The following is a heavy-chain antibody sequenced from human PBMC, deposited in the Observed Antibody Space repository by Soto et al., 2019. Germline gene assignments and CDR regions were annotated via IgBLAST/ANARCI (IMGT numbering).Heavy chain of an antibody. CDR1: GFTFSSHV. CDR3: ARSREMIASAGSFDY. V-gene: IGHV3-23*01. J-gene: IGHJ4*02. Sequence: EVQLLESGGGLVQPGGSLRLSCSASGFTFSSHVISWVRQAPGKGLEWVSGISTGGGSTDYADSVKGRFTISRDNSKNTLHLQMKSMRAEDTAVYCCARSREMIASAGSFDYWGQGTLVTVSS. CDR2: ISTGGGST. D-gene: IGHD3-22*01.